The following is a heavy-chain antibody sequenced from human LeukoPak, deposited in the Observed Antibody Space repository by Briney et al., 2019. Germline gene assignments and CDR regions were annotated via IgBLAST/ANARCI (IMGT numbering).Heavy chain of an antibody. D-gene: IGHD6-13*01. CDR2: IYYSGTT. V-gene: IGHV4-59*01. CDR3: GRGAAVGDP. Sequence: SETLSLTRTVSGGSMNTYYWSWIRQPPGKGLEWIGYIYYSGTTNYNPSLKSRVTISVDTSKNQFSLKLTSVTAADTAIYYCGRGAAVGDPWGRGTLVTVSS. J-gene: IGHJ5*02. CDR1: GGSMNTYY.